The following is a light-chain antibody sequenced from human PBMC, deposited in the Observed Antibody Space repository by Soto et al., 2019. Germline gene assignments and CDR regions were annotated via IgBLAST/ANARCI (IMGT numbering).Light chain of an antibody. V-gene: IGKV1-5*01. Sequence: DIQMTQSPSTLSASVGDRVTITCRASQSISSWLAWYQQKPGKAPKLLIYDASSLESGVPSRFSGSGSGTEFPLTISSLQPDDFATYYCQQYNRYSGMFGQGAKVDSK. J-gene: IGKJ1*01. CDR2: DAS. CDR1: QSISSW. CDR3: QQYNRYSGM.